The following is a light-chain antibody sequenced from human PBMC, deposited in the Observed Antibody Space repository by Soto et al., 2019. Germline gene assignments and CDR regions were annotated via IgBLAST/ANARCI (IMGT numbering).Light chain of an antibody. CDR1: SSDVGGYNY. V-gene: IGLV2-8*01. Sequence: QSALTQPPSASGSPGQSVTISCTGTSSDVGGYNYVSWYQQHPGKAPTLMIYEGSERPSGVSDRFSGSKSGNTASLTISGLQAEDEADYFCCSYAGGSNVFGAGTKVTVL. CDR3: CSYAGGSNV. CDR2: EGS. J-gene: IGLJ1*01.